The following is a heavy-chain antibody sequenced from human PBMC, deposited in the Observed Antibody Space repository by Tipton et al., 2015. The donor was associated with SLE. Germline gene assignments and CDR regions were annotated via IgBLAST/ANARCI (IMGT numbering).Heavy chain of an antibody. J-gene: IGHJ4*02. CDR2: IYYSGST. CDR3: ARVSASLVGATGYYFDY. Sequence: TLSLTCTVSGGSISSYYWSWIRQPPGKGLEWIGYIYYSGSTNYNPSLKSRVTISVDTSKNQFSLKLSSVTAADTAVYYCARVSASLVGATGYYFDYWGQGTLVTVSS. CDR1: GGSISSYY. D-gene: IGHD1-26*01. V-gene: IGHV4-59*12.